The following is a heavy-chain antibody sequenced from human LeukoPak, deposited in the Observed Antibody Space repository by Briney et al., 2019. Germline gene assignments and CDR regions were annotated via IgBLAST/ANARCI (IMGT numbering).Heavy chain of an antibody. J-gene: IGHJ4*02. V-gene: IGHV1-2*06. CDR1: GYTFTGYY. D-gene: IGHD1-26*01. CDR3: TRESGSYHGNDY. Sequence: ASVKVSCKASGYTFTGYYMHWVRQAPGQGLEWMGRINPNNGATNYAPKLQGRVTITGDTSISTAYMELSSLRSDDTAVYYCTRESGSYHGNDYWGQGTLVTVSS. CDR2: INPNNGAT.